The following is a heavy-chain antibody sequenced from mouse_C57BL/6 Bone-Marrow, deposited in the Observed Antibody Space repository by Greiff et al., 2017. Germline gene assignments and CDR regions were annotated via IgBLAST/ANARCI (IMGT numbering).Heavy chain of an antibody. CDR1: GFNIKDDY. CDR3: TTVGVWLRRRGHYFDY. V-gene: IGHV14-4*01. J-gene: IGHJ2*01. CDR2: IDPENGDT. D-gene: IGHD2-2*01. Sequence: VQLQQSGAELVRPGASVKLSCTASGFNIKDDYMHWVKQRPEQGLEWIGWIDPENGDTEYASKFQGKATITADTSSNTAYLQRSSLTSEDTAVYYCTTVGVWLRRRGHYFDYWGQGTTLTVSS.